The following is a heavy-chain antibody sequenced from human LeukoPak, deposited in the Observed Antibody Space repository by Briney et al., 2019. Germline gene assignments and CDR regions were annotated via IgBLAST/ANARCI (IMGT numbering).Heavy chain of an antibody. CDR2: IIPIFGTA. CDR1: GGTFSSYA. D-gene: IGHD3-3*01. V-gene: IGHV1-69*05. Sequence: ASVKVSCKASGGTFSSYAISWVRQAPGQGLEWMGGIIPIFGTANYAQKCQGRVTITTDESTSTAYMELSSLRSEDTAVYYCARAPYYDFWSGYWSGFDYWGQGTLVTVSS. J-gene: IGHJ4*02. CDR3: ARAPYYDFWSGYWSGFDY.